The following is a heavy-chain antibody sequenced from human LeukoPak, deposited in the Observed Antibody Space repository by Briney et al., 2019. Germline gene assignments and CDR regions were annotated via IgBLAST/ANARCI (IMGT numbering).Heavy chain of an antibody. D-gene: IGHD2-2*01. CDR2: ISAYDGNT. CDR3: ARTCPMMFCSSSFFDP. CDR1: GYTFG. V-gene: IGHV1-18*01. Sequence: ASVKVSYKTSGYTFGVTWVRQAPGQGLEWVGWISAYDGNTNYAPKFQGRVAMTTDTSTNTAYMELRSLRSDDTAIYYCARTCPMMFCSSSFFDPWGQGTLVTVSS. J-gene: IGHJ5*02.